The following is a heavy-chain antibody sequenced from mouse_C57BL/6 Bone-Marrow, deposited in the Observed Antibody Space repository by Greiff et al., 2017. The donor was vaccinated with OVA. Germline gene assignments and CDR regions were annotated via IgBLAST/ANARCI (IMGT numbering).Heavy chain of an antibody. CDR3: ARDGSYGYVDV. CDR2: ISSGGDYI. CDR1: GFTFSSYA. D-gene: IGHD1-1*01. Sequence: KLVESVEGLVKPGGSLKLSCAASGFTFSSYAMSWVRQTPEKRLVWVAYISSGGDYIYYADTVKCRFTIARDNARNTLYLQMSSLKSEDTAMYYSARDGSYGYVDVWGTRTTVTVSS. J-gene: IGHJ1*03. V-gene: IGHV5S21*01.